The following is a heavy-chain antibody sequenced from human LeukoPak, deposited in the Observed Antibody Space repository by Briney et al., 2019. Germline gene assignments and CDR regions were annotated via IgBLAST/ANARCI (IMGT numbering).Heavy chain of an antibody. D-gene: IGHD6-13*01. V-gene: IGHV3-49*04. CDR3: TRVAAAGTDDY. CDR2: IRSKAYGGTT. CDR1: GFTFGDYA. J-gene: IGHJ4*02. Sequence: GSLRLSCTASGFTFGDYAMSWVRQAPGKGLGWVGFIRSKAYGGTTEYAASVKGRFTISRDDSKSIAYLQMNSLKTEDTAVYYCTRVAAAGTDDYWGQGTLVTVSS.